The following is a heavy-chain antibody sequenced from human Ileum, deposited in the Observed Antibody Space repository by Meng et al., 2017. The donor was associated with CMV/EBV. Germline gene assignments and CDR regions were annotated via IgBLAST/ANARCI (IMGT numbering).Heavy chain of an antibody. Sequence: HPQGAGPGLVRPSQTLSLTCTASGASISSGDFCWSWIRQPPGKGLEYIGYIDNRGSTYYNPSLKSRVTMSMDTSKNQFSLKLTSVTAADTAVYYCARGYSSGWNYFHYWGQGTLVTVSS. CDR2: IDNRGST. CDR1: GASISSGDFC. V-gene: IGHV4-30-4*01. CDR3: ARGYSSGWNYFHY. D-gene: IGHD6-19*01. J-gene: IGHJ4*02.